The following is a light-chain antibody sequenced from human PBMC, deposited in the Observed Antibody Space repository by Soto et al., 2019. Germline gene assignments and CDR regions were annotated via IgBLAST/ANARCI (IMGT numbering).Light chain of an antibody. Sequence: QPVLTQPPSVSGAPGQRVTISCTGSSSNIGAGYDVHWYQQFPGTAPKLLIYGNSNRPSGVPDRFSGSKSGTSVSLAITGLQAEDEADYYCQSYDSSLSGYVFGTGTKVTVL. CDR2: GNS. CDR1: SSNIGAGYD. V-gene: IGLV1-40*01. CDR3: QSYDSSLSGYV. J-gene: IGLJ1*01.